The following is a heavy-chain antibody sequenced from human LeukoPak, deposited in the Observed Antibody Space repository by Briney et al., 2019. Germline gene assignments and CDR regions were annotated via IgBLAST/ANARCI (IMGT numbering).Heavy chain of an antibody. CDR3: ARNENSGWGYFDY. V-gene: IGHV3-23*01. D-gene: IGHD5-12*01. CDR1: RFTFNSYA. Sequence: QPGGSLRLSCAASRFTFNSYAMSWVRQAPGKGLEWASVIGGSNGITFYVGSVKGRFTISRDNSKDTLYLQMNSLRAEDTAVYYCARNENSGWGYFDYWGQGTLVTVSS. CDR2: IGGSNGIT. J-gene: IGHJ4*02.